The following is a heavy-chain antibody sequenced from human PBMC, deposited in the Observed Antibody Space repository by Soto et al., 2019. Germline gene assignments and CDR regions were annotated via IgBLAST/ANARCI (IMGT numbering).Heavy chain of an antibody. CDR3: ARDSGMIRGSYGVDV. J-gene: IGHJ6*02. D-gene: IGHD3-10*01. Sequence: GGSLRLSCAASGFTVTSNYLTWVRQAPGKGLEWVSVIYRSGATYYPDSVRGRFTASRDYSHNTLYLQMDSLRVEDTAVYYCARDSGMIRGSYGVDVWGPGTTVTVSS. CDR1: GFTVTSNY. CDR2: IYRSGAT. V-gene: IGHV3-53*01.